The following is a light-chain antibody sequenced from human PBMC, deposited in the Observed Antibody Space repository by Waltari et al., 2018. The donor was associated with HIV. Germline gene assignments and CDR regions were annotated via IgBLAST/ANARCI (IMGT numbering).Light chain of an antibody. CDR1: QNVSNSY. J-gene: IGKJ4*01. Sequence: EIGLTQSPGTLSLSPGARATLSCRASQNVSNSYLAWYQQVPGQAPRLLLYGASNKAAGIPGRFSGGGSGTDFSLTINRLEPEDFAVYYCQQYGSSPLAFGGGTKVEIK. CDR3: QQYGSSPLA. CDR2: GAS. V-gene: IGKV3-20*01.